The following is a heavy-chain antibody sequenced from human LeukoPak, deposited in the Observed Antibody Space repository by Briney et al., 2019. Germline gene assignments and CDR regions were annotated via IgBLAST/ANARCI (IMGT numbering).Heavy chain of an antibody. CDR2: IYYSGST. CDR1: GGSISSYY. Sequence: SETLSPTCTVSGGSISSYYWSWIRQPPGKGLEWIGYIYYSGSTNYNPSLKSRVTISVDTSKNQFSLKLSSVTAADTAVYYCARARGYSGYEDFDYWGQGTLVTVSS. D-gene: IGHD5-12*01. J-gene: IGHJ4*02. V-gene: IGHV4-59*01. CDR3: ARARGYSGYEDFDY.